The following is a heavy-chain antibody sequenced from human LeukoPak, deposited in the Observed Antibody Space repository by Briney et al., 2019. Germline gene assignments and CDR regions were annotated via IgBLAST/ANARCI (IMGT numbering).Heavy chain of an antibody. CDR3: ARVGVVVAATANWFDP. J-gene: IGHJ5*02. D-gene: IGHD2-15*01. V-gene: IGHV1-2*06. CDR2: INPNSGGT. Sequence: ASVKVSCKASGYTFTGYYMHWVRQAPGQGLEWMGRINPNSGGTNYAQKFQGRVTMTRDTSISTAYMGLSRLRSDDTAMYYCARVGVVVAATANWFDPWGQGTLVTVSS. CDR1: GYTFTGYY.